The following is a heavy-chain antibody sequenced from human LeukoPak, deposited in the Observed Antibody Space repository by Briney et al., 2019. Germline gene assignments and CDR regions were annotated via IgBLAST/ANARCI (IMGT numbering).Heavy chain of an antibody. D-gene: IGHD2-2*01. CDR3: ARDRMVGTVVPAAKVWASGMDV. CDR2: MNPNSGGT. CDR1: GYTFTSYD. Sequence: ASVKVSCKASGYTFTSYDINWVRQATGQGLEWMGWMNPNSGGTNYAQKFQGRVTMTRDTSISTAYMELSRLRSDDTAVYYCARDRMVGTVVPAAKVWASGMDVWGQGTTVTVSS. J-gene: IGHJ6*02. V-gene: IGHV1-2*02.